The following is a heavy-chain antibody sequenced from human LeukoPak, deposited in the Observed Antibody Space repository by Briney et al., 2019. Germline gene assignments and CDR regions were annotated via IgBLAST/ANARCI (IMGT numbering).Heavy chain of an antibody. Sequence: TSETLSLTCTVSGGSISSYYWSWIRQPPGKGLEWIGYIYYSGSTNYNPSLKSRVTISVDTSKNQFSLKLSSVTAADTAVYYCAREGGAFDIWGQGTMVTVSS. J-gene: IGHJ3*02. CDR1: GGSISSYY. CDR2: IYYSGST. CDR3: AREGGAFDI. V-gene: IGHV4-59*01.